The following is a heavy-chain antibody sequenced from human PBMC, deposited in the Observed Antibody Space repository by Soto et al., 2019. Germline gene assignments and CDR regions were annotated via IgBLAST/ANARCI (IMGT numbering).Heavy chain of an antibody. V-gene: IGHV3-72*01. D-gene: IGHD2-21*02. CDR1: GFPFSDYY. J-gene: IGHJ4*02. CDR3: ARVVSGCDY. CDR2: IRNKVNRHTT. Sequence: PGGSLRLSCAASGFPFSDYYMDWVRQAPGKGLEWLGRIRNKVNRHTTEDAASVKGRFTISRNDSENSLSLQMNGLKTEDTAVYYCARVVSGCDYWGQGVQVT.